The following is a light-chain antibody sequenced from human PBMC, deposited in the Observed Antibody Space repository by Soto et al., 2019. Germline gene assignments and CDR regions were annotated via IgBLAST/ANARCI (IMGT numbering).Light chain of an antibody. CDR2: KAS. V-gene: IGKV1-5*03. CDR3: KQYNSYSRT. Sequence: DIQMTQSPSTLSASVGDRVTITCRASQSISSWLAWYQHKPGKAPKLLIYKASRLEGGVPSRFSGSGSGTEFTLIISSLQRDDFGTYFCKQYNSYSRTFCQGTKVEI. CDR1: QSISSW. J-gene: IGKJ1*01.